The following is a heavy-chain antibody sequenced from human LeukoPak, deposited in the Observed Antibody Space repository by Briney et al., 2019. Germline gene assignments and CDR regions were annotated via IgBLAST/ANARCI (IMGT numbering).Heavy chain of an antibody. CDR2: IWSGSSYI. J-gene: IGHJ4*02. D-gene: IGHD6-13*01. Sequence: GGSRILSCSASGFRFSSFGMHWVRQAPGKGLDWGAVIWSGSSYIYYADPVKGRLTLSRDNPKNILYLKMHGVRAEDTAVYYCAKIVQYTAATGTGLESWGQGSLVSVSP. CDR3: AKIVQYTAATGTGLES. CDR1: GFRFSSFG. V-gene: IGHV3-33*06.